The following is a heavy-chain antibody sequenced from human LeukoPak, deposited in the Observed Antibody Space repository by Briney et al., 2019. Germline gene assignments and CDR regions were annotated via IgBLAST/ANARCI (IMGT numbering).Heavy chain of an antibody. J-gene: IGHJ4*02. D-gene: IGHD6-19*01. CDR3: VRHPKQWLWDY. Sequence: SETLSLTCAVSGGSTSSYYWSWIRQPPGKGLEWIGYIYYSGSTYYNPSLKSRVTISVDTSKNQFSLKLSSVTAADTAVDYCVRHPKQWLWDYWGQGTLVTVSS. CDR2: IYYSGST. V-gene: IGHV4-59*04. CDR1: GGSTSSYY.